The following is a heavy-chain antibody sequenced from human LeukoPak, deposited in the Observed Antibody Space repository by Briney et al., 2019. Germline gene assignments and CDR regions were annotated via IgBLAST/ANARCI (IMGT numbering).Heavy chain of an antibody. CDR1: GGAFSGYY. Sequence: SETLFLNRAVYGGAFSGYYLSRIPPPPREGLEWIGEINHSGSTNYNPSLKSRVTMSVDTSKKQFSLKLSSVTAAVTAVYYCARESATDFDYWGQGTLVTVSS. D-gene: IGHD1-26*01. CDR3: ARESATDFDY. V-gene: IGHV4-34*01. J-gene: IGHJ4*02. CDR2: INHSGST.